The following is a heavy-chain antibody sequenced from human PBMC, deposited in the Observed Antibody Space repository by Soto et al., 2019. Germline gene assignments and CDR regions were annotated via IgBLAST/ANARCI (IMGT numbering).Heavy chain of an antibody. Sequence: QVQLQESGPGLVRPSQTLSLTCSVSGASLSSGNYYWSWIRQPPGKGLEWIGYIDYSGITFHNPSLKSRVTMSVDTSKNQFSLRLDSVTAADTAVYYCARYCSSTSCLNFDTWGQGALVTVSS. J-gene: IGHJ4*02. CDR2: IDYSGIT. V-gene: IGHV4-30-4*01. D-gene: IGHD2-2*01. CDR3: ARYCSSTSCLNFDT. CDR1: GASLSSGNYY.